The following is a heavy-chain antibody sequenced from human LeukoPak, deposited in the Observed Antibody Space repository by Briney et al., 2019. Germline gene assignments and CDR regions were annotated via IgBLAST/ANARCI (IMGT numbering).Heavy chain of an antibody. D-gene: IGHD2-15*01. CDR1: GGTFSSYA. J-gene: IGHJ4*02. Sequence: SVKVSCKASGGTFSSYAISWVRQAPGQGLEWMGGIIPIFGTANYAQKFQGRVTIPADESTSTAYMELSSLRSEDTAVYYCARDYHKYCSGGSCHANWGQGTLVTVSS. V-gene: IGHV1-69*01. CDR3: ARDYHKYCSGGSCHAN. CDR2: IIPIFGTA.